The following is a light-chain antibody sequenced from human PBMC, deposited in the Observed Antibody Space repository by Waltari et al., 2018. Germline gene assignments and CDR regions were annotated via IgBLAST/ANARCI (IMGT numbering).Light chain of an antibody. CDR3: QQYYSVPRT. CDR1: QSVLYCPENKTY. J-gene: IGKJ1*01. V-gene: IGKV4-1*01. CDR2: WAS. Sequence: DIDMTQSPDSLAVSLGERATINRKSSQSVLYCPENKTYLGWLQQKPGQPPKLLIYWASMRESGVPDRFSGSGSGTDFTLTINNLQAEDVAVYYCQQYYSVPRTFGQGTKVEIK.